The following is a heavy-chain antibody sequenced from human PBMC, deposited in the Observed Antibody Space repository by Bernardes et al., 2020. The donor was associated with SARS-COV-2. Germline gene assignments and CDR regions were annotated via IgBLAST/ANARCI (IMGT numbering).Heavy chain of an antibody. J-gene: IGHJ6*02. CDR2: ISYDGSNK. D-gene: IGHD2-2*01. Sequence: GGSLRLSCAASGFTFSSYGMHWVRQAPGKGLEWVAVISYDGSNKYYADSVKGRFTISRDNSKNTLYLQMNSLRAEDTAVYYCARPPGYCSSTSCYLSYYYYYYGMDVWGQGTTVTVSS. V-gene: IGHV3-30*03. CDR3: ARPPGYCSSTSCYLSYYYYYYGMDV. CDR1: GFTFSSYG.